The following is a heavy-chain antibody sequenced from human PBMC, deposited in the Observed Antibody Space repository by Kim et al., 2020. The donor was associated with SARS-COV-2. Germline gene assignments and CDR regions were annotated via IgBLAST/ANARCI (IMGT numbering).Heavy chain of an antibody. J-gene: IGHJ4*02. V-gene: IGHV4-59*01. D-gene: IGHD6-13*01. CDR3: ARVGSSSWGALDY. Sequence: NPSLKSRVTISVDASKNPFSLKLSSVTAADTAVYYCARVGSSSWGALDYWGQGTLVTVSS.